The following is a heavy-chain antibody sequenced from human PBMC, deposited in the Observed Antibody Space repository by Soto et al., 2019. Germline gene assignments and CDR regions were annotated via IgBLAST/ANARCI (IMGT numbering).Heavy chain of an antibody. CDR2: TISVPDGGTT. CDR3: TTALNTAMVPLGYFDY. CDR1: VFTFSDYY. Sequence: GGSLRLSCAASVFTFSDYYMRWIRQAPGKGLDWVSTISVPDGGTTDYAAPVKGRFTISRDDSKNTLYLQMNSLKTEDTAVYYCTTALNTAMVPLGYFDYWGQGTLVTVSS. J-gene: IGHJ4*02. D-gene: IGHD5-18*01. V-gene: IGHV3-15*01.